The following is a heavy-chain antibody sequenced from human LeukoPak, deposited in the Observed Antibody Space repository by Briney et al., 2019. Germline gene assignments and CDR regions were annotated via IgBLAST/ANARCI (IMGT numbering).Heavy chain of an antibody. Sequence: SVKVSCKASGYTFTSYYMHWVRQAPGQGLEWMGGIIPVFGAGDSAQKFRDRVTITADEATSTVYMEISSLRSEDTAVYFCATDYFGSGSWEAAFDIWGQGTMLTVSS. D-gene: IGHD3-10*01. V-gene: IGHV1-69*13. J-gene: IGHJ3*02. CDR3: ATDYFGSGSWEAAFDI. CDR1: GYTFTSYY. CDR2: IIPVFGAG.